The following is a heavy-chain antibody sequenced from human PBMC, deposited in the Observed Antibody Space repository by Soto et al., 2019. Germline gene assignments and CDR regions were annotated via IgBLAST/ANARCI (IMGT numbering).Heavy chain of an antibody. D-gene: IGHD3-3*01. CDR2: ISGSGGST. CDR1: GFTFSSYA. Sequence: GGSLRLSCAASGFTFSSYAMSWVRQAPGKGLEWVSAISGSGGSTYYADSVKGRFTISRDNSKNTLYLQMNSLRAEDTAVYYCAKDQGYDFWSGPPFGAFDIWGQGTMVTVSS. CDR3: AKDQGYDFWSGPPFGAFDI. J-gene: IGHJ3*02. V-gene: IGHV3-23*01.